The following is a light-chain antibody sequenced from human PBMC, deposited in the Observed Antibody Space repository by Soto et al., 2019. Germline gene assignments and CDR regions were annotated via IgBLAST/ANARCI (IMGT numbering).Light chain of an antibody. CDR3: LQYNNWPPWT. J-gene: IGKJ1*01. Sequence: EIVMTQSPATLSVSPGERASLSCRASQSVSSNLAWYQYTPGQAPRLLIYGASTRATGIPARFSGSGSGTEFTLTISSLQSEDFAVYYCLQYNNWPPWTFGQGTKVDIK. CDR1: QSVSSN. CDR2: GAS. V-gene: IGKV3-15*01.